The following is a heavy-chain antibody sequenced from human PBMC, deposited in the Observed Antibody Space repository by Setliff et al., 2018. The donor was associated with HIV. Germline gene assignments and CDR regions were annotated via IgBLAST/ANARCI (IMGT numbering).Heavy chain of an antibody. CDR2: ISSDGTSK. J-gene: IGHJ6*03. Sequence: GGSLRLSCAASGFTFSNHWMYWLRQVPGKGLVWVTRISSDGTSKSYADSVKGRVTISRDNTKNTLYLQGNSLRVEDTAFYYCASGDNFWSGYLLGESYYYYYMDGWGKGATVTVSS. D-gene: IGHD3-3*01. CDR1: GFTFSNHW. CDR3: ASGDNFWSGYLLGESYYYYYMDG. V-gene: IGHV3-74*01.